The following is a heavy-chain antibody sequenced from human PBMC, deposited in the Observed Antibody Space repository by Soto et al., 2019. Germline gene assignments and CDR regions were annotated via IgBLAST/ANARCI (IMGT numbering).Heavy chain of an antibody. CDR1: GFTFSSYG. CDR2: ISYDGKYK. V-gene: IGHV3-30*18. D-gene: IGHD2-8*02. CDR3: AKSGERYCTGGSCYFDC. J-gene: IGHJ4*02. Sequence: GGSLRLSCAASGFTFSSYGMHWVRQAPGQGLEWVAIISYDGKYKYYGDSVKGRFTISRDNSKNTLYLQMDSLRAEDTAVYYCAKSGERYCTGGSCYFDCWGQGSVVTVSS.